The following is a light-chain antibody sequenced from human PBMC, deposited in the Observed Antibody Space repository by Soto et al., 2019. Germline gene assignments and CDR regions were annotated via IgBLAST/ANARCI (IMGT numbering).Light chain of an antibody. CDR2: GAS. J-gene: IGKJ2*01. Sequence: IVLTQSPAALSVSPGERATLSCRASQSVSPNLAWYQQKPGQPPRSLIYGASTRATGVPARFSGSGSGTEFTLTISSMQSEDVAVYYCQQYNAWPSRTFGQGTKVEIK. CDR1: QSVSPN. CDR3: QQYNAWPSRT. V-gene: IGKV3-15*01.